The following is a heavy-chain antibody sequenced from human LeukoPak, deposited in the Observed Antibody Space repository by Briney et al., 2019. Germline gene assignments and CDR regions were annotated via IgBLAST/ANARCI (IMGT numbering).Heavy chain of an antibody. CDR2: IYTSGST. Sequence: SETLSLTCTVSGGSISSYYWSWIRQPAGKGLEWIGRIYTSGSTNYNPSLKSRVTISVDKSKNQFSLKLSSVTAADTAVYYCAGEALPGYSSGWYGSYDSSGYYYKEAFDIWGQGTMVTVSS. CDR1: GGSISSYY. J-gene: IGHJ3*02. CDR3: AGEALPGYSSGWYGSYDSSGYYYKEAFDI. D-gene: IGHD3-22*01. V-gene: IGHV4-4*07.